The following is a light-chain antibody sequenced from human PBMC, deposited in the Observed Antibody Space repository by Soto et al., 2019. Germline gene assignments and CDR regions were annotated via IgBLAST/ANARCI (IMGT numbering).Light chain of an antibody. Sequence: QSALTQPASVSGSPGQSITISCTGTSSDVGGYNSVSWYQQHPGKVPKLMIYEVFRRPSGISDRFSGSKSGNTASLTISGLQAEDEADYYCFSYPTTSTFVFGGGTKLTVL. CDR1: SSDVGGYNS. CDR2: EVF. CDR3: FSYPTTSTFV. J-gene: IGLJ2*01. V-gene: IGLV2-14*03.